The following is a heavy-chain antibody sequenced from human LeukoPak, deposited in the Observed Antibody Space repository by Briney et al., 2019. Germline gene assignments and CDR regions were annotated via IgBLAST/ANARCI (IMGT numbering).Heavy chain of an antibody. CDR1: GGSFSGYY. CDR3: ARAEINDYSRY. CDR2: INHSGST. Sequence: SETLSLTCAVYGGSFSGYYWSWIRQPPGKGLEWIGEINHSGSTNYNPSLKSRVTLSIDTSKNQFSLKVRGVTAADSALYFCARAEINDYSRYWGQGIPVIVSS. D-gene: IGHD4-11*01. V-gene: IGHV4-34*01. J-gene: IGHJ4*02.